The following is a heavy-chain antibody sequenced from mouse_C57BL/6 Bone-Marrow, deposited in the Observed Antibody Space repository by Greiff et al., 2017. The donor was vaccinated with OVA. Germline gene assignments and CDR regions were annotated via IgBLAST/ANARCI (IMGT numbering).Heavy chain of an antibody. CDR2: IWSGGST. D-gene: IGHD2-3*01. V-gene: IGHV2-2*01. J-gene: IGHJ3*01. Sequence: VQGVESGPGLVQPSQSLSITCTVSGFSLTSYGVHWVRQSPGKGLAWLGVIWSGGSTDYNAAFISRLSISKDNSKSQVFFKMNSLQADDTAIYYCARNDAPAWFAYGGQGTLVTVSA. CDR1: GFSLTSYG. CDR3: ARNDAPAWFAY.